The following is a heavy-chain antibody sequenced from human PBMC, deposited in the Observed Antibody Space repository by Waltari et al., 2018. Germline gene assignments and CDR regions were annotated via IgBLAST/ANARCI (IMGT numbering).Heavy chain of an antibody. CDR2: FDPEDGET. V-gene: IGHV1-24*01. CDR1: GYTLTAFS. D-gene: IGHD3-10*01. J-gene: IGHJ3*02. CDR3: APLFSGAFDI. Sequence: QVQLVQSGAEVKKPRASVKLSCTVSGYTLTAFSMPWVRKAPGKGLEWMGGFDPEDGETIYAQKFQGRVTMTEDTSTDTAYMELSSLRSEDTAVYYCAPLFSGAFDIWGQGKMVTVSS.